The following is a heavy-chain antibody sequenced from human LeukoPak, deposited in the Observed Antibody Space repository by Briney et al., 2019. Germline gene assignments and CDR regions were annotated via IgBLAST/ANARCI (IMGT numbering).Heavy chain of an antibody. D-gene: IGHD1-26*01. CDR1: GFTFSTSW. CDR2: TDDDGSRT. CDR3: ARALGSPLDY. J-gene: IGHJ4*02. Sequence: GGSLRLSCAASGFTFSTSWMHWVRQAPGKGLVWVSRTDDDGSRTNYADSVKGRFTISRDNAKNTLYLQMNSLRAEDTAVYYCARALGSPLDYWGQGTQVIVSS. V-gene: IGHV3-74*01.